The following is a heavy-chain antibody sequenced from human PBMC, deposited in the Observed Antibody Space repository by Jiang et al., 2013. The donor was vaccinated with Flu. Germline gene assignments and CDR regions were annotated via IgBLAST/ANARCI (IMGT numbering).Heavy chain of an antibody. V-gene: IGHV4-31*03. J-gene: IGHJ3*02. CDR3: ARTLIVVVPVATAIGDVGAFDI. Sequence: GPGLVKPSQTLSLTCTVSGDSISSGGYFWSWIRQRPGRGLEWIGYIYYSGNTYYNPSLKSRVTISVDTSKNQFSLKLSSVNAADTAVYYCARTLIVVVPVATAIGDVGAFDI. CDR1: GDSISSGGYF. D-gene: IGHD2-2*01. CDR2: IYYSGNT.